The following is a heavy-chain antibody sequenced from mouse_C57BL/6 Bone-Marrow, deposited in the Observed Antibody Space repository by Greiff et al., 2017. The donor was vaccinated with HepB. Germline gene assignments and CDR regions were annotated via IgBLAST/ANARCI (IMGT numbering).Heavy chain of an antibody. Sequence: VQVVESGPGLVQPSQSLSITCTVSGFSLTSYGVHWVRQSPGKGLEWLGVIWSGGSTDYNAAFISRLSISKDNSKSQVFFKMNSLQADDTAIYYCARKGDGYDGNYAMDYWGQGTSVTVSS. J-gene: IGHJ4*01. CDR1: GFSLTSYG. D-gene: IGHD2-2*01. CDR2: IWSGGST. CDR3: ARKGDGYDGNYAMDY. V-gene: IGHV2-2*01.